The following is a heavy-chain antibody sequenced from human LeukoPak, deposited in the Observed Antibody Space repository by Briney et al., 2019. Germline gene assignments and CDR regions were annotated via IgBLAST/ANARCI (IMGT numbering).Heavy chain of an antibody. V-gene: IGHV4-59*01. J-gene: IGHJ4*02. D-gene: IGHD4-17*01. CDR3: ARGSVTPDF. CDR1: GVSITSYY. Sequence: SETLSLTCTVSGVSITSYYRSWIRQPPGKGLEWIGYIFHSGSTNYNPSLKSRVSISMDTSKNHFSLKVNSVTAADTAVYYCARGSVTPDFWGRGTLVTVSS. CDR2: IFHSGST.